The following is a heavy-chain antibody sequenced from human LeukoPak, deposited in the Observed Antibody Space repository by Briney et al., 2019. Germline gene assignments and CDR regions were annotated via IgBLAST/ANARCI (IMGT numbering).Heavy chain of an antibody. D-gene: IGHD6-19*01. Sequence: SVKVSCRASGGTFSSYAISWVRQAPGQGLEWMGGIIPIFGTANYAQKFQGRVTITADESTSTAYMELSSLRSEDTAVYYCARLFGDAVAGRVSVWYFDLWGRGTLVTVSS. CDR1: GGTFSSYA. J-gene: IGHJ2*01. CDR2: IIPIFGTA. CDR3: ARLFGDAVAGRVSVWYFDL. V-gene: IGHV1-69*01.